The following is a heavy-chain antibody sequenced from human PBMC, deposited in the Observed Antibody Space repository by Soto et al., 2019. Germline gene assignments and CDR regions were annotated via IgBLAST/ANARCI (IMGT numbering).Heavy chain of an antibody. CDR2: ISGDDGSG. J-gene: IGHJ3*01. V-gene: IGHV3-23*01. CDR1: GVTFTTNA. CDR3: VKEASGWKSRGSFDL. D-gene: IGHD6-19*01. Sequence: GGCVRLSSVASGVTFTTNAMDWVRQAPGKGLEWVSFISGDDGSGNYADSVKGRFTISRDNSKNTLYLQMNSLRAEDTAIYYCVKEASGWKSRGSFDLWGRGKMVTVSS.